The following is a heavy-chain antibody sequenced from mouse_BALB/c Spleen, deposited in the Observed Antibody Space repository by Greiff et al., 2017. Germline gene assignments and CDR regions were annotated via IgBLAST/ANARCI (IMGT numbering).Heavy chain of an antibody. D-gene: IGHD2-4*01. V-gene: IGHV2-9*02. Sequence: VHLVESGPGLVAPSQSLSITCTVSGFSLTSYGVHWVRQPPGKGLEWLGVIWAGGSTNYNSALMSRLSISKDNSKSQVFLKMNSLQTDDTAMYYCARDSDYVWAYWGQGTLVTVSA. J-gene: IGHJ3*01. CDR3: ARDSDYVWAY. CDR1: GFSLTSYG. CDR2: IWAGGST.